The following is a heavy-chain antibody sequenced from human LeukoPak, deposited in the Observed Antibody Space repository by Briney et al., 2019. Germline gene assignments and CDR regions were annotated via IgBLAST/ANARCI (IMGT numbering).Heavy chain of an antibody. CDR2: INPNSGGT. CDR3: ARSYAPSYDILTGSNWFDP. CDR1: GYTFTGYY. V-gene: IGHV1-2*02. D-gene: IGHD3-9*01. Sequence: GASVKVSCKASGYTFTGYYMHWVRQAPGQGLEWMGWINPNSGGTNYAQKLQGRVTMTTDTSTSTAYMELRSLRSDDTAVYYCARSYAPSYDILTGSNWFDPWGQGTLVTVSS. J-gene: IGHJ5*02.